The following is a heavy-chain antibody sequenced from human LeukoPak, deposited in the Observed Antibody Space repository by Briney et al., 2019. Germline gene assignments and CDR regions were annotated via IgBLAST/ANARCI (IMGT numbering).Heavy chain of an antibody. Sequence: SETLSLTCTVSGGSISGYYWTWIRQPPGKGLEWIGYVYHSGGTSYNPSLKSRVTLAVDTSKNQFSLKLTSVTPGVPAVYHGGRDNADHASGGDWFDPWGPGTPVTVSP. CDR3: GRDNADHASGGDWFDP. J-gene: IGHJ5*02. CDR2: VYHSGGT. D-gene: IGHD3-10*01. V-gene: IGHV4-59*01. CDR1: GGSISGYY.